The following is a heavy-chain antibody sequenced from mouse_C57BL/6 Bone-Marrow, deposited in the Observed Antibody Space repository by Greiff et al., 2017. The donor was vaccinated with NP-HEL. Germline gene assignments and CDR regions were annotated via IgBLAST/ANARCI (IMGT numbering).Heavy chain of an antibody. CDR1: GYTFTDYN. Sequence: EVQLQQSGPELVKPGASVKIPCKASGYTFTDYNMDWVKQSHGKSLEWIGDINPNNGGTIYNQKFKGKATLTVDKSSSTAYMELRSLTSEDTAVYYCARIFLITTVVAEYAMDYWGQGTSVTVSS. V-gene: IGHV1-18*01. D-gene: IGHD1-1*01. J-gene: IGHJ4*01. CDR2: INPNNGGT. CDR3: ARIFLITTVVAEYAMDY.